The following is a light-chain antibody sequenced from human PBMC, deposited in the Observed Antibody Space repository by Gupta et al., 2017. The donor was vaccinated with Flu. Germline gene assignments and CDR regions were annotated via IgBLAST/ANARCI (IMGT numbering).Light chain of an antibody. J-gene: IGLJ2*01. CDR1: SSDVGSNSL. Sequence: SITISCSGTSSDVGSNSLVSWYQQHPGKAHKLMIYEGSKRPSGVSNSFSGSKSGNTASLTISGRQAEDEAFYYCCSDAGGSVVAFGGGTKLTVL. CDR3: CSDAGGSVVA. CDR2: EGS. V-gene: IGLV2-23*01.